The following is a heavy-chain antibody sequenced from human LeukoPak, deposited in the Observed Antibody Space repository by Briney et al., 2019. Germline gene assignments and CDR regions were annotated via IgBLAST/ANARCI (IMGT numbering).Heavy chain of an antibody. D-gene: IGHD2-15*01. CDR1: GDSISGSNW. CDR3: AREDIVVIVGATAWYFDL. V-gene: IGHV4-4*02. J-gene: IGHJ2*01. CDR2: IFHSGHT. Sequence: SGTLSLTCAVSGDSISGSNWWSWVRQSPGKGLEWIGEIFHSGHTNYNPSLKSRVTISLDKSRNQFSLRLNSVIAADTAVYYCAREDIVVIVGATAWYFDLWGRGTLVTVSS.